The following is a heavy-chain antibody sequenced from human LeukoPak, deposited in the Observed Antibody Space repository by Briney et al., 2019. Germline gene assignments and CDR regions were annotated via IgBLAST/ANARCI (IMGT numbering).Heavy chain of an antibody. J-gene: IGHJ4*02. CDR2: ISYDGSIK. V-gene: IGHV3-30*04. CDR1: GFTFSSHA. Sequence: GGSLRLSCAASGFTFSSHAMHWVRQAPGKGLEWVAVISYDGSIKYYADSVKGRFTISRDNSRNTLYLQMNSLRGADTAVYFCARVPAAGHFDYWGQGTLVSVSS. D-gene: IGHD2-2*01. CDR3: ARVPAAGHFDY.